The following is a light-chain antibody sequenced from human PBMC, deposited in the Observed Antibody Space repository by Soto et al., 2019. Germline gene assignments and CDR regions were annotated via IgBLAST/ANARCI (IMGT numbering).Light chain of an antibody. CDR2: DVN. J-gene: IGLJ2*01. CDR1: SSDVGGYNA. Sequence: QSALTQPASVSGSPGQSIAISFTGSSSDVGGYNAVSWYQQLSGKAPKLMIYDVNSPPSGVSNRFSGSKSGNTASLTISGLQAEDEDDYYCSSYTSRSTVIFGGGTKLTVL. V-gene: IGLV2-14*03. CDR3: SSYTSRSTVI.